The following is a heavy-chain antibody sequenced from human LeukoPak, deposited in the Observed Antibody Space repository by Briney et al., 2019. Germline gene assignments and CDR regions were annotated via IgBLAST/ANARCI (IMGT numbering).Heavy chain of an antibody. CDR3: AKDATVTTFIGAFDI. J-gene: IGHJ3*02. CDR1: VFTFSSYA. V-gene: IGHV3-23*01. CDR2: ISGRGGST. D-gene: IGHD4-17*01. Sequence: GGSLRLSCTASVFTFSSYAMSWLRQSPGKALEWVSAISGRGGSTYYADSVKGRFTISRDNSKNTLYLQMNSLRAEDTAVYYCAKDATVTTFIGAFDIWGQGTMVTVSS.